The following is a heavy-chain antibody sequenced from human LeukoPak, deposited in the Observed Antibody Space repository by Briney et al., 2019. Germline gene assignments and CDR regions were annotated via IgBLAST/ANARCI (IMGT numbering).Heavy chain of an antibody. CDR1: GFTLSSYE. CDR3: ARDRKWLLTFDL. V-gene: IGHV3-48*03. D-gene: IGHD6-19*01. CDR2: ISRTGNSI. Sequence: GGSLRLSCAASGFTLSSYEMNWVRLAPGKGLEWISYISRTGNSIYYADSVKGRFTISRDNYKNTLYLQMNSPRADDTAVYYCARDRKWLLTFDLWGQGTLVTVSS. J-gene: IGHJ4*02.